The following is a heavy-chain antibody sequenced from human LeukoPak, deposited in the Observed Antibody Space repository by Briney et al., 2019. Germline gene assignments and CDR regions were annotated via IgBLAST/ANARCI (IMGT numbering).Heavy chain of an antibody. D-gene: IGHD6-19*01. Sequence: GGSLRLSCAASGFTFSNYYMAWIRQAPGKGLEWISYISGSGTNTKYADSVKGRFTISRDNAKNSLYLQMNSLRAEDTAVYYCARESIAVAGAPFDYWGQGTLVTVSS. J-gene: IGHJ4*02. V-gene: IGHV3-11*06. CDR2: ISGSGTNT. CDR1: GFTFSNYY. CDR3: ARESIAVAGAPFDY.